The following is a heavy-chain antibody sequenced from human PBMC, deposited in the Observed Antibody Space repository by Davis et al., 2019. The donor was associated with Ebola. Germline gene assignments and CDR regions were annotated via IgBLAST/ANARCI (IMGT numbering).Heavy chain of an antibody. D-gene: IGHD2-2*01. J-gene: IGHJ4*02. CDR1: GFTFSSYA. V-gene: IGHV3-23*01. Sequence: GESLKISCAASGFTFSSYAMSWVRQAPGKGLEWVSAISGSGGSTYYADSVKGRFTISRDNSKNTLYLQMNSLRAEDTAVYYCANLDDIVVVPAWGQGTLVTVSS. CDR2: ISGSGGST. CDR3: ANLDDIVVVPA.